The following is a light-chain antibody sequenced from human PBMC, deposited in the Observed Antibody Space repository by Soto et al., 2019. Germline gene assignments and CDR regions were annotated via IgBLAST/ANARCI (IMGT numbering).Light chain of an antibody. J-gene: IGKJ4*01. V-gene: IGKV3-20*01. CDR3: QQYGSSPFT. CDR2: GAS. CDR1: QSVINGY. Sequence: IVLTQSPGTLSLSPGERATLSCRASQSVINGYLAWYQQRPGQPPRLVIYGASRRATGIPDRFSGSGSGTDFTLSISRLEPEDFAAYYCQQYGSSPFTFGGGTKVDIK.